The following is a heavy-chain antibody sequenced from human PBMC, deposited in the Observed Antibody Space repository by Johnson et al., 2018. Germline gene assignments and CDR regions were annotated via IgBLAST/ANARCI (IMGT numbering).Heavy chain of an antibody. D-gene: IGHD5-24*01. Sequence: QVQLVQSGGGVVQXGRSLRLSCAASGFTFSSYAMHWVRQAPGKGLEWVAVISYDGSNKYYADSVKGRFTISRDNSTNPLYLQMNSLRAEDTAVYYCARDGGEMATNFYYYYMDVWGKGTTVTVSS. V-gene: IGHV3-30-3*01. CDR3: ARDGGEMATNFYYYYMDV. CDR1: GFTFSSYA. CDR2: ISYDGSNK. J-gene: IGHJ6*03.